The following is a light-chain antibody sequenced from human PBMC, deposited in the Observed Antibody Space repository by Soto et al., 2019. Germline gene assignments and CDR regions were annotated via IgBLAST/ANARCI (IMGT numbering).Light chain of an antibody. V-gene: IGKV3-11*01. Sequence: VLTQSPSTLSLSPGDSATLSCRASPSVTNYLAWYHQKPCQPPRLIIYGAFNRAAGIPATFSGSGSGTDFTLTISSLEPEDSAVYYCQQSNIWSPVTCGQGTRLEIK. CDR1: PSVTNY. CDR2: GAF. CDR3: QQSNIWSPVT. J-gene: IGKJ5*01.